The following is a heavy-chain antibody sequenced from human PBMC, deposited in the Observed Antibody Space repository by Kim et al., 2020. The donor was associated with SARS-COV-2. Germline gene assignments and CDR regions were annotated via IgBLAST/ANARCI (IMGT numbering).Heavy chain of an antibody. CDR1: GFTFNNYA. Sequence: GGSLRLSCAASGFTFNNYAMTWVRQAPGKGLEWVSGIRGSGGTTYYADSVKGRFTISRDNSKNMLYLQMNSLRAEDTAIYYCAKGGVEAPCRGDCFDALDIWGQGAMGTVSS. V-gene: IGHV3-23*01. J-gene: IGHJ3*02. CDR3: AKGGVEAPCRGDCFDALDI. D-gene: IGHD2-21*02. CDR2: IRGSGGTT.